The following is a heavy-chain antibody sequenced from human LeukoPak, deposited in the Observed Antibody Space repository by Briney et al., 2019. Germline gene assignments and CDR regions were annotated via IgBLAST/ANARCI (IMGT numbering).Heavy chain of an antibody. Sequence: GGSLRLSCAASGFTVSSNYMSWVRQAPGKGPEWVSVIYSGGSTYYADSVKGRFTISRDNSKNTLYLQMNSLRAEDTAVYYCARDRVVGATHYFDYWGQGTLVTVSS. D-gene: IGHD1-26*01. CDR2: IYSGGST. V-gene: IGHV3-53*01. CDR1: GFTVSSNY. CDR3: ARDRVVGATHYFDY. J-gene: IGHJ4*02.